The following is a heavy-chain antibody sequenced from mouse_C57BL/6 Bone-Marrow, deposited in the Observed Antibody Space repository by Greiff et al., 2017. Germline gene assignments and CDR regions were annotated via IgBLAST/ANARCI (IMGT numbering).Heavy chain of an antibody. D-gene: IGHD2-1*01. CDR1: GYTFTSYT. CDR2: INPSSGYT. V-gene: IGHV1-4*01. CDR3: WGNVLYYFDY. Sequence: QVQLQQSGAELARPGASVKMSCKASGYTFTSYTMHWVKQRPGQGLEWIGYINPSSGYTKYNQKFKDKATLTADKSSSTAYMQLSSLTSEDSAVYYCWGNVLYYFDYWGQGTTLTVSS. J-gene: IGHJ2*01.